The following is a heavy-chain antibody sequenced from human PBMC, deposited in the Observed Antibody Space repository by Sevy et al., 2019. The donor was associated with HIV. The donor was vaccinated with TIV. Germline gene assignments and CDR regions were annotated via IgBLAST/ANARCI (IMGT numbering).Heavy chain of an antibody. J-gene: IGHJ4*02. CDR2: IKSKTDGGTT. CDR3: TTATYDDYGGNPYYFDY. V-gene: IGHV3-15*07. Sequence: GGSLRLSCAASGITFSNAWMNWVRQAPGRGLEWVGRIKSKTDGGTTDYAVPVKGRFTVSRDDSKNTLYLQMNSLKTEDTAVYYCTTATYDDYGGNPYYFDYWGQRTLVTVSS. D-gene: IGHD4-17*01. CDR1: GITFSNAW.